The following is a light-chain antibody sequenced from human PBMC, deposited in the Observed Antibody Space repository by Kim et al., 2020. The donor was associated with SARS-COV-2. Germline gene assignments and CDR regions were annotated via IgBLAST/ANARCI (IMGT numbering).Light chain of an antibody. Sequence: ESPGQTASITCSGDKLGDKYACWYQQKPGPSPVLVIYQDSKRPSGIPERFSGSNSGNTATLTISGTQAMDEADYYCQAWDGSTVVFGGGTKLTVL. CDR3: QAWDGSTVV. J-gene: IGLJ2*01. CDR2: QDS. CDR1: KLGDKY. V-gene: IGLV3-1*01.